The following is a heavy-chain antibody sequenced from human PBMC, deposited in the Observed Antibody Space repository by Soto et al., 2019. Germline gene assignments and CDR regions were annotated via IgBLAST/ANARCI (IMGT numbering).Heavy chain of an antibody. CDR3: ARGHVPADTYYYYMDV. D-gene: IGHD2-2*01. V-gene: IGHV1-8*01. CDR1: GYTFTSYD. J-gene: IGHJ6*03. CDR2: MNPNSGNT. Sequence: ASVKVSCKASGYTFTSYDINWVRQATGQGLEWMGWMNPNSGNTGYAQKFQGRVTMTRNTSISTAYMELSSLRSEDTAVYYCARGHVPADTYYYYMDVWGKGTTVTVSS.